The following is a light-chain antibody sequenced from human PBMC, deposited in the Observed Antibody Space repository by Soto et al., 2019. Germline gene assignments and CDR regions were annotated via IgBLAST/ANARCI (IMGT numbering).Light chain of an antibody. J-gene: IGKJ1*01. CDR1: QTIRSNY. Sequence: ETVLTQSPGTLSLSPGERATLSCRASQTIRSNYLGWYRQTPGQAPRLLIYGASNRATGIADRFSGSGSGTDFTLIISRLEPEDFALYYCQQYGSSPWTFGQGTKVEIK. CDR2: GAS. CDR3: QQYGSSPWT. V-gene: IGKV3-20*01.